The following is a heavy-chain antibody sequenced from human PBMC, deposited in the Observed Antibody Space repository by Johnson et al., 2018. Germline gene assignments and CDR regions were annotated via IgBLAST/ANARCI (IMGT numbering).Heavy chain of an antibody. D-gene: IGHD5-12*01. V-gene: IGHV3-23*04. Sequence: EVQLVESGGGLVQPGGSLRLSCAPSGFTFSNYVMTWVRQAPGKGLEWVSAISASGGSTYYADSVKGRFTISRDNSKNTLYLQMNKRRPEDTALYYCAKGHLSSGHCLDIGGLGTMVTVS. CDR1: GFTFSNYV. J-gene: IGHJ3*02. CDR3: AKGHLSSGHCLDI. CDR2: ISASGGST.